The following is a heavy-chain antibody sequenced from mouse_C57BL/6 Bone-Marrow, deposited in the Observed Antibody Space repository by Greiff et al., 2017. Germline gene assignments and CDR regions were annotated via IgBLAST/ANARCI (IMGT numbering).Heavy chain of an antibody. Sequence: EVQLVESGGGLVKPGGSLKLSCAASGFTFSDYGMHWVRQAPEKGLEWVAYISSGSSTIYYADTVKGRFTISRDNAKNTLFLQMTSLRSEDTAMYYCARGRLRRRFAYWGQGTLVTVSA. CDR3: ARGRLRRRFAY. J-gene: IGHJ3*01. CDR1: GFTFSDYG. CDR2: ISSGSSTI. D-gene: IGHD2-4*01. V-gene: IGHV5-17*01.